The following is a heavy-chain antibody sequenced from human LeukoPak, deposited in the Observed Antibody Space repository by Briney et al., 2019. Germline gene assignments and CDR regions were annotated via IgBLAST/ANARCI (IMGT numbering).Heavy chain of an antibody. Sequence: ASVKVSCKASGGTFSSYAISWVRQAPGQGLEWMGGIIPIFGTANYAQKFQGRVTITADESTSTAYMELSSLRSEDTAVYYCARQFVVRGVIIFSRGDYYYGMDVWGQGTTVTVSS. CDR1: GGTFSSYA. J-gene: IGHJ6*02. CDR3: ARQFVVRGVIIFSRGDYYYGMDV. V-gene: IGHV1-69*01. D-gene: IGHD3-10*01. CDR2: IIPIFGTA.